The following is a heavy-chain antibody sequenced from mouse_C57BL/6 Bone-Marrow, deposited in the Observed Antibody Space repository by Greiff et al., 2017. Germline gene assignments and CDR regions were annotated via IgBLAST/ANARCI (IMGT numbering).Heavy chain of an antibody. J-gene: IGHJ1*03. CDR1: GYTFTSYW. Sequence: QVQLQQPGAELVKPGASVKLSCKASGYTFTSYWMHWVKQRPGQGLEWIGMIHPNSGSTNYNEKFKSKATLTVDKSSSTAYMQLSSLTSEDSAVYYCASDYGSSFYWYFDVWGTGTTVTVSS. V-gene: IGHV1-64*01. D-gene: IGHD1-1*01. CDR2: IHPNSGST. CDR3: ASDYGSSFYWYFDV.